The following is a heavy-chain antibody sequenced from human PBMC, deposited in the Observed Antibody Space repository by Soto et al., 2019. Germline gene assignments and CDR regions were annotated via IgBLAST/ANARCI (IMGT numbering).Heavy chain of an antibody. CDR3: ARDPVGVTHFDY. V-gene: IGHV4-59*01. J-gene: IGHJ4*02. Sequence: SETLSLTCNVSGSPISSYYWSWFRQPPGQGLEWVGYIYYTGTTTYNPSLRSRVAISVDASKNQFSLRMSYMTAADTAVYYCARDPVGVTHFDYWGQGTLVTVSS. CDR2: IYYTGTT. CDR1: GSPISSYY. D-gene: IGHD3-10*01.